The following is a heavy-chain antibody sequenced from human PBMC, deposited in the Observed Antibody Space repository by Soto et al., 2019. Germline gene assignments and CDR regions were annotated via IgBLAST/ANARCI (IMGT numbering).Heavy chain of an antibody. CDR2: IIPILGIA. V-gene: IGHV1-69*04. D-gene: IGHD6-19*01. CDR3: ARDALSSVAGPLWFDP. J-gene: IGHJ5*02. Sequence: GASVKVSCKASGGTFSSYTISWVRQAPGQGLEWMGRIIPILGIANYAQKFQGRVTITADKSTSTAYMELSSLRSEDTAVYYCARDALSSVAGPLWFDPWGQGTLVTVSS. CDR1: GGTFSSYT.